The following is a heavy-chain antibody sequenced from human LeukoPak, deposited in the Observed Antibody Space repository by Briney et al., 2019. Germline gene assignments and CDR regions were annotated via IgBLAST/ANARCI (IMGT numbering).Heavy chain of an antibody. D-gene: IGHD5-12*01. J-gene: IGHJ6*03. V-gene: IGHV4-39*07. Sequence: PSETLSLTCTVSGGSISSSSYYWGWIRQPPGKGLEWIGSIYYSGSTYYNPSLKSRVTISVDTSKNQFSLKLSSVTAADTAVYYCARGGYSGYDPRARYYYYYYMDVWGKGTTVTVSS. CDR2: IYYSGST. CDR1: GGSISSSSYY. CDR3: ARGGYSGYDPRARYYYYYYMDV.